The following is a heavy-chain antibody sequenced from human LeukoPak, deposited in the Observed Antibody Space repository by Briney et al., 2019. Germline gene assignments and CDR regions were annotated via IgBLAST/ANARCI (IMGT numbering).Heavy chain of an antibody. CDR3: ARARWSSTGWFLGY. J-gene: IGHJ4*02. Sequence: GGSLGLSCAASGFTFSSYWMHWVRQAPGKGLVWVSRVNPQGSGTSYTDSVKGRFTISRDSAKDALHLRMDNLRVEDTAVYYCARARWSSTGWFLGYWGQGTLVTVSS. CDR1: GFTFSSYW. V-gene: IGHV3-74*01. D-gene: IGHD6-19*01. CDR2: VNPQGSGT.